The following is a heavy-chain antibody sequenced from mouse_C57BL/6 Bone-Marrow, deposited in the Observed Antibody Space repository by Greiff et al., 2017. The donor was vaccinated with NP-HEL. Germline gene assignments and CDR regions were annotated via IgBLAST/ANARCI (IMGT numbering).Heavy chain of an antibody. CDR2: IRNKANGYTT. J-gene: IGHJ4*01. D-gene: IGHD2-4*01. Sequence: DVMLVESGGGLVQPGGSLSLSCAASGFTFTDYYMSWVRQPPGKALEWLGFIRNKANGYTTEYSVSVKGRFTISRENSQSILYLQMNALRAEDSATYYCARSIYYDYADDPFYAMDYWGQGTSVTVSS. CDR1: GFTFTDYY. V-gene: IGHV7-3*01. CDR3: ARSIYYDYADDPFYAMDY.